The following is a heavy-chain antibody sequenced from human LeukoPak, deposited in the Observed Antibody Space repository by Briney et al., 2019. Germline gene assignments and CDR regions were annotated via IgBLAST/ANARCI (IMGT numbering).Heavy chain of an antibody. Sequence: KTGGSLRLSCAASGFTFSSYSMNWVRQAPGKGLEWVSSISSSRSYIYYADSVKGRFTISRDNAKNSLYLQMSSLRAEDTAVYYCARDRAVVSQLWFDAFDIWGQGTMVTVSS. CDR2: ISSSRSYI. CDR3: ARDRAVVSQLWFDAFDI. D-gene: IGHD5-18*01. J-gene: IGHJ3*02. CDR1: GFTFSSYS. V-gene: IGHV3-21*01.